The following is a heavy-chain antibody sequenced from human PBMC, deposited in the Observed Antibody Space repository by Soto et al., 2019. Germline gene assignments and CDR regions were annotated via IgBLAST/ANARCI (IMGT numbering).Heavy chain of an antibody. V-gene: IGHV4-30-2*01. CDR3: ARGLTIFGVVTFDY. CDR2: IYHSGST. J-gene: IGHJ4*02. D-gene: IGHD3-3*01. Sequence: SETLSLTCAVSGGSISSGGYSWSWIRQPPGKGLEWIRYIYHSGSTYYNPSLKSRVTISVDRSKNQFSLKLSSVTAADTAVYYCARGLTIFGVVTFDYWGQGTLVTVSS. CDR1: GGSISSGGYS.